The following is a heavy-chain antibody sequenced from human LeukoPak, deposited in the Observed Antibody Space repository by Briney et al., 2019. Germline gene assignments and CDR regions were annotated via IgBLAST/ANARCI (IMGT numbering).Heavy chain of an antibody. D-gene: IGHD6-13*01. J-gene: IGHJ5*02. Sequence: ASVKVSCKASGYTFTGYYMHWVRQAPGQGLEWMGWINPNSGGTNYAQKFQGRVSMTRDTSISTAYMELSRLRSDDTAVYYWARGLDSSSWKRNNWIDPWGQGTLVTVSS. V-gene: IGHV1-2*02. CDR1: GYTFTGYY. CDR2: INPNSGGT. CDR3: ARGLDSSSWKRNNWIDP.